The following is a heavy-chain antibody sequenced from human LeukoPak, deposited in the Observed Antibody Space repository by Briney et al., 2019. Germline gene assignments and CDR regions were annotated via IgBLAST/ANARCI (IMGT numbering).Heavy chain of an antibody. V-gene: IGHV4-59*01. Sequence: SETLSLTCTVSGGSISSYYWSWIRQPPGKGLEWIGYIYYSGSTNYNPSLKSRVTISVDTSKNQFSLKLSSVTAADTAVYYCARASSWYNFGYWGQGTLVTVSS. CDR2: IYYSGST. D-gene: IGHD6-13*01. CDR1: GGSISSYY. CDR3: ARASSWYNFGY. J-gene: IGHJ4*02.